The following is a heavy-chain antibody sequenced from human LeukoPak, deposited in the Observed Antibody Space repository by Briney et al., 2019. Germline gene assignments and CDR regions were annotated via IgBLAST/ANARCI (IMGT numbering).Heavy chain of an antibody. CDR2: MNPNSGNT. D-gene: IGHD3-10*01. Sequence: GSVKVPCKASGYTFTSYDINWVRQATGQGLEWMGWMNPNSGNTGYAQKFQGRVTMTRNTSISTAYMELSSLRSEDTAVYYCARGPSYYGSGSYNPFDPWGQGTLVTVSS. CDR1: GYTFTSYD. V-gene: IGHV1-8*01. CDR3: ARGPSYYGSGSYNPFDP. J-gene: IGHJ5*02.